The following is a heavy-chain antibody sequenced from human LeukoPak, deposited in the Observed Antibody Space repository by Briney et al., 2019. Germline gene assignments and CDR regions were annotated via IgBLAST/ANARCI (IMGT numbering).Heavy chain of an antibody. J-gene: IGHJ3*02. D-gene: IGHD4-23*01. Sequence: EASVKVSCKASGYTFTAYYIHWVRQAPGQGLEWMGWINPNSGGTNYALKFRGRDTMTRDTSISTASMELSRLISDDTAVYYCARPQDHGGNVENFNIWGQGTMVTVSS. CDR2: INPNSGGT. CDR1: GYTFTAYY. CDR3: ARPQDHGGNVENFNI. V-gene: IGHV1-2*02.